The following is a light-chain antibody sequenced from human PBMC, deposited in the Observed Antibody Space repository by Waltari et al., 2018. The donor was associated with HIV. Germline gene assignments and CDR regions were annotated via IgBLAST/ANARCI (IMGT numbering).Light chain of an antibody. J-gene: IGLJ3*02. CDR3: CSYAGSSTFGV. V-gene: IGLV2-23*02. Sequence: GQSITISCTGTSSDVGRYNLVSWYQQHPGKAPKLMIYEVSKRPSGVSNRFPGSKSGNTASLTISELQAEDEADYYCCSYAGSSTFGVFGGGTKLTVL. CDR2: EVS. CDR1: SSDVGRYNL.